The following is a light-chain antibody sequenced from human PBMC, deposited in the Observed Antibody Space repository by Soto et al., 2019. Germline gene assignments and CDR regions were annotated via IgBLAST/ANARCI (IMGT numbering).Light chain of an antibody. V-gene: IGLV2-14*03. CDR2: DVT. CDR1: SSDVGGFNY. CDR3: AAWDDSLSGVV. Sequence: QSALTQPASVSGSPGQSITISCTGTSSDVGGFNYVSWYQQHPGKAPKLMIYDVTNRPSGVSYRFSGSKSGNTASLTISGLQAEDETDYYCAAWDDSLSGVVFGGGTKLTVL. J-gene: IGLJ2*01.